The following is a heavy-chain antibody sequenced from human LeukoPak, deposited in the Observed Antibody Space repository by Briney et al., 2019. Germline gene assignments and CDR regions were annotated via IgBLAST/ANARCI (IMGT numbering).Heavy chain of an antibody. CDR1: GFTFSSYW. V-gene: IGHV3-7*01. J-gene: IGHJ6*02. Sequence: GGSLRLSCAASGFTFSSYWMSWVRQAPGQGRGWVANIKQDGSEKYYVDSVKGRFTISRDNAKNSLYLQMNSLRAEDTAVYYCARDLSTDFYCSGGSCYSHYYGMDVWGQGTTVTVSS. CDR3: ARDLSTDFYCSGGSCYSHYYGMDV. CDR2: IKQDGSEK. D-gene: IGHD2-15*01.